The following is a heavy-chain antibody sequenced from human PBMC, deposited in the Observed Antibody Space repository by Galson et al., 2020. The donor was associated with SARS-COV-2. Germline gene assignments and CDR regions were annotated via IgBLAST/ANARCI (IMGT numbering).Heavy chain of an antibody. V-gene: IGHV3-30-3*01. J-gene: IGHJ4*02. CDR2: VSYDGYDK. Sequence: GESLKISCAASGFTFINYAMHWVRQAPGKGLEWVAFVSYDGYDKYYADSVKGRFTISRDNSKNTLYLQMNSLRAEDTAVYYCARDTSIFGDYYFEYWGQGTLVTVSS. CDR1: GFTFINYA. CDR3: ARDTSIFGDYYFEY. D-gene: IGHD3-3*02.